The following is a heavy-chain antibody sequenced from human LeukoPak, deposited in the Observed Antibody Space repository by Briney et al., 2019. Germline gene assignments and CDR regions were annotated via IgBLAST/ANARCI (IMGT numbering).Heavy chain of an antibody. CDR2: INPSGGST. V-gene: IGHV1-46*01. CDR1: GYTFTSYY. J-gene: IGHJ4*02. CDR3: ARGRSLLGVPAANIPLDY. Sequence: GASVKVSCKASGYTFTSYYMHWVRQAPGQGLEWMGIINPSGGSTSYAQKFQGRVTMTRDTSTSTVYMELSSLRSEDTAVYYCARGRSLLGVPAANIPLDYWGQGTLVTVSS. D-gene: IGHD2-2*01.